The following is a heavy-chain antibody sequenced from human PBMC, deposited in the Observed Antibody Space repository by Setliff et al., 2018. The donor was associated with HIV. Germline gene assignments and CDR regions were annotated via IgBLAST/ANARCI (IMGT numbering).Heavy chain of an antibody. CDR3: ASARIPTGGTSTSFDY. CDR2: IRSKANSYAT. J-gene: IGHJ4*02. D-gene: IGHD1-1*01. CDR1: GFTFSGSA. V-gene: IGHV3-73*01. Sequence: LRLSCAASGFTFSGSAMHWVRQASGKGLEWVGRIRSKANSYATAYAASVKGRFTISRDNSKNTLYLQLDSLRPEDTAVYYCASARIPTGGTSTSFDYWGQGTLVTVSS.